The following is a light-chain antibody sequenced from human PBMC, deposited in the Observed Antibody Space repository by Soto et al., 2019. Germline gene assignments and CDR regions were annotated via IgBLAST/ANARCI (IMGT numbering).Light chain of an antibody. CDR1: QSVSSN. J-gene: IGKJ2*01. V-gene: IGKV3-15*01. CDR3: QHYNNWPPYT. CDR2: GAS. Sequence: IVMTQSPATLSVSPGERATLSCRASQSVSSNLAWYQQKPGQAPRLLTYGASTRATGIPARFSGSGSGTEFTLTISSLQSEDFAVYYCQHYNNWPPYTFGQGTKLEIK.